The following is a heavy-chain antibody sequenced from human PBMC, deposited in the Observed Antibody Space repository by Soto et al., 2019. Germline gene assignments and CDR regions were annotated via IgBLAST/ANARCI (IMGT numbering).Heavy chain of an antibody. D-gene: IGHD3-22*01. Sequence: SVKVSCKASGGTFSSYAISWVRQAPGQGLEWMGGIIPIFGTANYAQKFQGRVTITADESTSTAYMELSSLRSEDTAVYYCARFYDSSGYYVRRGGMDVWGQGTTVTVSS. CDR1: GGTFSSYA. V-gene: IGHV1-69*13. CDR2: IIPIFGTA. J-gene: IGHJ6*02. CDR3: ARFYDSSGYYVRRGGMDV.